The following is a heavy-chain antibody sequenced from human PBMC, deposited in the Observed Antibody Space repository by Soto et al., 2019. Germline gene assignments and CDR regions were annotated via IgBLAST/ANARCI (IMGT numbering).Heavy chain of an antibody. CDR2: IYYSGST. CDR1: GGSISSYY. CDR3: ARRVDY. Sequence: SETLSLTCTVSGGSISSYYWSWIRQPPGKGLEWIGYIYYSGSTNYNPSLKSRVTISVDTSKNQFSLRLSSVTAADTAVYYCARRVDYWGQGTLVTVSS. J-gene: IGHJ4*02. V-gene: IGHV4-59*08.